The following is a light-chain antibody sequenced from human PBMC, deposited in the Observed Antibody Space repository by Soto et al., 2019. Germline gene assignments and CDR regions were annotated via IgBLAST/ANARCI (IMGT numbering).Light chain of an antibody. CDR1: QGISNY. Sequence: IQLTQSPSFLSASVGDRVTITCRASQGISNYLAWYQQKAGKAPKLLIHTASTLQNGVPSRFSGSGSGTEFTLTISSLQPEDLATYYCQHRHSYPVTFGGGTNVEIK. CDR2: TAS. J-gene: IGKJ4*01. V-gene: IGKV1-9*01. CDR3: QHRHSYPVT.